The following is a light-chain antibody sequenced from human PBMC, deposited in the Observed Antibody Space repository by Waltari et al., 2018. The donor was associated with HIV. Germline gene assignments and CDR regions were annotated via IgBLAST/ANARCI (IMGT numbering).Light chain of an antibody. CDR1: SSNVGSKP. Sequence: QSVLTQPPSASGTLGQSVTISFPGSSSNVGSKPVYWFQQVSGTAPKLLIYRDYQRRSGIPDRFSGSKSGASASLTISGLRSEDEADYYCVAWDDSLSGYVFGTGTKVSVL. CDR3: VAWDDSLSGYV. J-gene: IGLJ1*01. CDR2: RDY. V-gene: IGLV1-47*01.